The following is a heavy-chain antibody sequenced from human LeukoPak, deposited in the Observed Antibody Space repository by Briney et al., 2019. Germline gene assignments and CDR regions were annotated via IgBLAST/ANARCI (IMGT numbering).Heavy chain of an antibody. CDR2: MNPNSGNT. CDR1: GYTFTTYD. V-gene: IGHV1-8*01. Sequence: GASVKVSCKASGYTFTTYDINWVRQATGQGLEWMGWMNPNSGNTGYAQKFQGRVTMTTDTSTSTAYMELRSLRSDDTAVYYCARDWGDVGSGGSGNFDYWGQGTLVTVSS. CDR3: ARDWGDVGSGGSGNFDY. D-gene: IGHD3-16*01. J-gene: IGHJ4*02.